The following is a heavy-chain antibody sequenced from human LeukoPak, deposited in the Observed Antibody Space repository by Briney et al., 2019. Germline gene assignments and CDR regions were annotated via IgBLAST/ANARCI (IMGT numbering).Heavy chain of an antibody. CDR1: GGTFINYA. CDR3: ARSLVVLASRVWFDP. J-gene: IGHJ5*02. V-gene: IGHV1-69*13. CDR2: IIPIFGRA. D-gene: IGHD2-15*01. Sequence: GASVTVSFKVSGGTFINYAISWVGQAPGQGGEWMGGIIPIFGRANYAQKFQGRVTITADESTSTAYMELSSLRSEDTAVYYCARSLVVLASRVWFDPWGQGTLVTVSS.